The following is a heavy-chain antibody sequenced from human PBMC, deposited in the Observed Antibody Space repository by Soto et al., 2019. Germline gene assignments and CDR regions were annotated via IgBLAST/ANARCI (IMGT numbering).Heavy chain of an antibody. CDR2: IYPGDSDT. CDR3: ARREYKNPKMKYYYFYGLDV. D-gene: IGHD1-1*01. V-gene: IGHV5-51*01. CDR1: GYKFGAYW. Sequence: PGESLKISCQASGYKFGAYWIGWVRQMPGKGLEWVGVIYPGDSDTRYGPAFQGQVTISTDKSISTVYLQWSSLKASDTAIYYCARREYKNPKMKYYYFYGLDVWGQGTAVTVS. J-gene: IGHJ6*02.